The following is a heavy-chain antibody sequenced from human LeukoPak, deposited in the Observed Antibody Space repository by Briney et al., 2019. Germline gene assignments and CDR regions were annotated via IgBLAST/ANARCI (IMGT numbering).Heavy chain of an antibody. CDR1: GYTFTSYA. D-gene: IGHD1-26*01. Sequence: GASVKVSCKASGYTFTSYAMHWVRQAPGQRLEWMGWINAGNGNTKYSQKFQGRVTITRDTSASTAYMELSSLRSEDTAVYYCARDYRLVGATTGFDYWGQGTLVTVSS. V-gene: IGHV1-3*01. CDR2: INAGNGNT. CDR3: ARDYRLVGATTGFDY. J-gene: IGHJ4*02.